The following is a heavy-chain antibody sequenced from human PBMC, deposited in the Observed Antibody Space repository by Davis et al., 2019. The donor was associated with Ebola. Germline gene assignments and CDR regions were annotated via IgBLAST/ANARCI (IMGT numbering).Heavy chain of an antibody. Sequence: AASVKVSCKASGYTFTSYAMNWVRQAPGQGLEWMGWINTNTGNPTYAQGLTGRFVFSLDHSVSTAYLQISSLNADDTAVYYCARALLGWELDVGMDVWGQGTTVTVSS. D-gene: IGHD1-26*01. CDR3: ARALLGWELDVGMDV. J-gene: IGHJ6*02. CDR2: INTNTGNP. CDR1: GYTFTSYA. V-gene: IGHV7-4-1*02.